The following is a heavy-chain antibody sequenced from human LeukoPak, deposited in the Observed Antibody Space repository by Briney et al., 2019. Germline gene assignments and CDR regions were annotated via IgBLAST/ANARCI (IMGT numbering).Heavy chain of an antibody. V-gene: IGHV3-74*01. CDR3: ARDYYDILTGYYSDAFDI. CDR2: INSDGGST. D-gene: IGHD3-9*01. CDR1: GFTFSRYW. J-gene: IGHJ3*02. Sequence: GGSLRLSCAASGFTFSRYWMHWVRHAPGKGLVWVSRINSDGGSTSYADSVKGRFTISRDNAKNTLYLQMNSLRAEDTAVYYCARDYYDILTGYYSDAFDIWGQGTMVTVSS.